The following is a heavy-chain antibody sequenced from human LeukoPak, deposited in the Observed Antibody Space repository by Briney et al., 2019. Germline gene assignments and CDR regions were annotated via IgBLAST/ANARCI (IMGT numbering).Heavy chain of an antibody. J-gene: IGHJ4*02. V-gene: IGHV1-2*02. CDR3: ARGNYCSGGSCYDGAFDY. CDR2: IIPNSGGT. Sequence: EASVKVSCKASGYTFTVYYIHWLRQAPGQGLEWMGWIIPNSGGTNYAQNFQDRVTMTRDTSISTAYMEVSSLTYDDTAVYYCARGNYCSGGSCYDGAFDYWGQGTLVTVSS. CDR1: GYTFTVYY. D-gene: IGHD2-15*01.